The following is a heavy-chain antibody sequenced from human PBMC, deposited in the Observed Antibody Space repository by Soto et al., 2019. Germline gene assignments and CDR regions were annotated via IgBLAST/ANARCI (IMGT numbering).Heavy chain of an antibody. CDR1: GFTFSDYY. D-gene: IGHD3-3*01. J-gene: IGHJ5*02. CDR2: ISSSSSYT. CDR3: VRSYYDFWSGYFNWFDP. Sequence: GGSLRLSCAAPGFTFSDYYMSWIRQAPGKGLEWVSYISSSSSYTNYADSVKGRFTISRDNAKNSLYLQMNSLRAEDTAVYYCVRSYYDFWSGYFNWFDPWGQGTLVTVSS. V-gene: IGHV3-11*06.